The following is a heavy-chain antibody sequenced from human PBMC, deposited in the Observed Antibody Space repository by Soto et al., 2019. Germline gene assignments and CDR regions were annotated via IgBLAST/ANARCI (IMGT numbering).Heavy chain of an antibody. D-gene: IGHD2-15*01. CDR2: IYPSDSDT. Sequence: GESLKISCKVSGYTFTIYWIGWVLQMPWKGPEWMVIIYPSDSDTRYSPSFQCQVTISADKSINTAYLQWNSLKASDTAIFYCARPANPVADHFDLWGQGSRVTVSS. J-gene: IGHJ4*02. CDR3: ARPANPVADHFDL. CDR1: GYTFTIYW. V-gene: IGHV5-51*01.